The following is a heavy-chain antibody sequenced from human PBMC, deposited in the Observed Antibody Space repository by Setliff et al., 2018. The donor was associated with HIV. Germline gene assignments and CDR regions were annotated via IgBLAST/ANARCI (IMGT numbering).Heavy chain of an antibody. J-gene: IGHJ6*02. D-gene: IGHD6-19*01. Sequence: ASVKVSCKPSGYTFTAYGLSWVRQAPGQGLEWMGWMNPNSGNTGYAQKFQGRVTMTIDTSTSRAYMELRSLRSDDTAMYFCARLGSGWSDSYYYAMDIWGQGTTVTVSS. CDR2: MNPNSGNT. V-gene: IGHV1-18*01. CDR3: ARLGSGWSDSYYYAMDI. CDR1: GYTFTAYG.